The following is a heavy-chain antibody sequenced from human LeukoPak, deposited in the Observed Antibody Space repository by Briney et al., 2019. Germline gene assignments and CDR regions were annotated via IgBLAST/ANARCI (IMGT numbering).Heavy chain of an antibody. J-gene: IGHJ6*02. V-gene: IGHV1-69*04. CDR1: GGTFSSYA. CDR2: IIPIFGIA. D-gene: IGHD2-2*01. CDR3: ARCSSTSCTQQTIGMDV. Sequence: LVKVSCKASGGTFSSYAISWVRQAPGQGLEWMGRIIPIFGIANYAQKFQGRVTITADKSTSTAYMELSSLRSEDTAVYYCARCSSTSCTQQTIGMDVWGQGTTVTVSS.